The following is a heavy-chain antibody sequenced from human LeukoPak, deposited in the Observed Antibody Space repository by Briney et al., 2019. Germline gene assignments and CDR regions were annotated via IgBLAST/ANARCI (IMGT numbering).Heavy chain of an antibody. CDR2: IYYSGST. V-gene: IGHV4-39*07. J-gene: IGHJ4*02. Sequence: SETLSLTCTVSGGSISSSSYYWGWIRQPPGKGLEWIGSIYYSGSTYYNPSLKSRVTISVDTSKNQFSLKLSSVTAADTAVYYCASSTIFGYYFDYWGQGTLVTVSS. CDR3: ASSTIFGYYFDY. D-gene: IGHD3-3*01. CDR1: GGSISSSSYY.